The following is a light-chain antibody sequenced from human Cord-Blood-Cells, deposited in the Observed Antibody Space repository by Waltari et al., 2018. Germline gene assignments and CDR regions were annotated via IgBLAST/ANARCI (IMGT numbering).Light chain of an antibody. CDR2: DPS. CDR1: QSISSW. J-gene: IGKJ1*01. Sequence: DIQMTQSPSTLSASVGDRVTITCRASQSISSWLAWYQQKPGKAPKLLIYDPSSLESGVPSRFSGSGSGTEFTLTISSLQPDDFATYYCQQYNSSPWTFGQGTKVEIK. V-gene: IGKV1-5*01. CDR3: QQYNSSPWT.